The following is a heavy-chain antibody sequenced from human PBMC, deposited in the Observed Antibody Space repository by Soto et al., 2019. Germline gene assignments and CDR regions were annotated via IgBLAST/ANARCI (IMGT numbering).Heavy chain of an antibody. D-gene: IGHD6-13*01. CDR1: GGSFSGYY. J-gene: IGHJ4*02. CDR3: ARTGIAAAGTFDY. CDR2: INHSGST. V-gene: IGHV4-34*01. Sequence: SETLSLTCAVYGGSFSGYYWSWIRQPPGKGLEWIGEINHSGSTNYNPSLKSRVTISVDTSKNQFSLKLSSVTAADTAVYYCARTGIAAAGTFDYWGQGTLVTVSS.